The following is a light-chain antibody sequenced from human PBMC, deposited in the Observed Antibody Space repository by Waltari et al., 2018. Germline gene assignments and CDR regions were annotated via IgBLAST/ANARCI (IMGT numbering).Light chain of an antibody. CDR3: CSYALFSTLV. CDR1: IRDVGGYDY. CDR2: DVS. J-gene: IGLJ2*01. V-gene: IGLV2-23*02. Sequence: QSALTQPASVSESPGQSITISCPGTIRDVGGYDYVSWYQQHPGKAPKLLIYDVSERPSGVSNRFSGSKSGNTASLTISGLQAEDEADYYCCSYALFSTLVFGGGTKVTVL.